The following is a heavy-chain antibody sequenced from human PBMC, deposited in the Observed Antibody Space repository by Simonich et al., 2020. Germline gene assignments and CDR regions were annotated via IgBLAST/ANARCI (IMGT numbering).Heavy chain of an antibody. V-gene: IGHV3-7*01. J-gene: IGHJ4*02. Sequence: EVQLVESGGGLVQPGGSLRLSCAASGFTFSSYWMSWVRQAPGKGLEWVAKKKQDEIEKYYVDSVKGRFTNSRDNAKNSLYLQMNSLRAEDTAVYYCARDREVYGSGSYYNYWGQGTLVTVSS. CDR3: ARDREVYGSGSYYNY. CDR1: GFTFSSYW. D-gene: IGHD3-10*01. CDR2: KKQDEIEK.